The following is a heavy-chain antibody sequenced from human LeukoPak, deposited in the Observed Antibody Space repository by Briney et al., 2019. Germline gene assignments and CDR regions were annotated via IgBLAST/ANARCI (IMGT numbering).Heavy chain of an antibody. CDR3: ARGTHTYSEPADY. CDR1: GFTFSSYE. V-gene: IGHV3-48*03. J-gene: IGHJ4*02. Sequence: GGSLRLSCAASGFTFSSYEMNWVRQAPGKGLEWVSYISSSGSTIYYADSVEGRFTIPRDNAKNSLYLQVNSLRAEDTAVYYCARGTHTYSEPADYWGQGTLVTVSS. D-gene: IGHD4-11*01. CDR2: ISSSGSTI.